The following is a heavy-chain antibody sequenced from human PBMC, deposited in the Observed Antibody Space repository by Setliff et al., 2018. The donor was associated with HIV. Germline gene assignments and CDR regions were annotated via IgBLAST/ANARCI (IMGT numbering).Heavy chain of an antibody. CDR3: ARDRAESYYYYYYYMDV. J-gene: IGHJ6*03. Sequence: PVGSLRLSCAASGLTFSSYTMNWVRQAPGKGLEWVSSISSSSSYIYYADSVKGRFTISRDNAKNSLYLQMNSLRAEDTAVYYCARDRAESYYYYYYYMDVWGKGTTVTVSS. V-gene: IGHV3-21*01. CDR1: GLTFSSYT. CDR2: ISSSSSYI. D-gene: IGHD3-10*01.